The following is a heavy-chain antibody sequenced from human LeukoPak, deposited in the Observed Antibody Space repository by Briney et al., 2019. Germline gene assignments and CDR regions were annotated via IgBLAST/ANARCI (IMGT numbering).Heavy chain of an antibody. J-gene: IGHJ4*02. D-gene: IGHD4-17*01. CDR3: AREGRDYGDYEADY. V-gene: IGHV4-39*07. CDR2: IYYSGSA. CDR1: GGSISSSSYY. Sequence: PSETLSLTCTVSGGSISSSSYYWGWIRQPPGKGLEWIGSIYYSGSAYYNPSLKSRVTISVDTSKNQFSLKLSSVTAADTAVYYCAREGRDYGDYEADYWGQGTLVTVSS.